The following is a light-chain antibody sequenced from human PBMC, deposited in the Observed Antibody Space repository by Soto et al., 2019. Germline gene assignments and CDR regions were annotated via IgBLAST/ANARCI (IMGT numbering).Light chain of an antibody. CDR1: QSVGRY. V-gene: IGKV3-11*01. J-gene: IGKJ4*01. Sequence: EIVLTQSPATLSLSPGERATLSCRASQSVGRYLAWYQQKPGQAPRLLIYEASNRAIGIPARFSGSGSGTDFTLTISSLEPEDFAVYYCQQRSNWPPLTFGGGTKVEIK. CDR2: EAS. CDR3: QQRSNWPPLT.